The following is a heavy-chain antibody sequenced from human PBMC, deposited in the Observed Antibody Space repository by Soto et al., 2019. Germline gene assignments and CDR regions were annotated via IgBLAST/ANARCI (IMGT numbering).Heavy chain of an antibody. Sequence: QVQLVQSGAEVKKPGASVKDSCKASGYPFTSYYVHWVRQAPGQGLEWMVLINPSSGSTSYAQKFQGSVIMTRDTPTRTVYMEVSSLRSEDTAVYYCSREMYTTRGSPFAYWGQRTLVTVSS. CDR1: GYPFTSYY. CDR2: INPSSGST. V-gene: IGHV1-46*01. J-gene: IGHJ4*02. CDR3: SREMYTTRGSPFAY. D-gene: IGHD3-16*01.